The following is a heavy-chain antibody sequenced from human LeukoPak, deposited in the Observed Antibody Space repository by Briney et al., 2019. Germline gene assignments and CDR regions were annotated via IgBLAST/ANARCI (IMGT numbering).Heavy chain of an antibody. Sequence: GGSLRLSCAASGFTFSSYAMSWVRQAPGRGLEWVSAISGSGGSTYYADSVKGRFTISRDNSKNTLYLQMNSLRAEDTAVYYCAPDVGSHAGYFDYWGQGTLVTVSS. D-gene: IGHD1-26*01. CDR1: GFTFSSYA. CDR2: ISGSGGST. V-gene: IGHV3-23*01. CDR3: APDVGSHAGYFDY. J-gene: IGHJ4*02.